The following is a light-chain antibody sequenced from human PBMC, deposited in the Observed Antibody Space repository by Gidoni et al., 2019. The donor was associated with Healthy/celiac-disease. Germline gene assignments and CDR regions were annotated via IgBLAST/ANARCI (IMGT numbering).Light chain of an antibody. J-gene: IGKJ4*01. CDR1: QSVSSN. V-gene: IGKV3-15*01. CDR2: GAS. CDR3: QQYNNWPPLT. Sequence: EIVMTQSPATLSVSPGERATLSCRASQSVSSNLAWYQQRPGQAPRLLIYGASSGSGTEFTLTISSLKSEDFAVYYCQQYNNWPPLTFGGGTKVEIK.